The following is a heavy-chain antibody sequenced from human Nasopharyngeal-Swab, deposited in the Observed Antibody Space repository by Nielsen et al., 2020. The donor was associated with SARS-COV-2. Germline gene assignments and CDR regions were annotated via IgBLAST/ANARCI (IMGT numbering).Heavy chain of an antibody. CDR1: GGTFSSYA. Sequence: SVKVSCKASGGTFSSYAISWVRQAPGQGLEWMGGIIPIFGTANYAQKFQGRVTITADESTSTAYMELSSLRSEDTAVYYCARGALDMGAFDIWGQGTMVTVSS. J-gene: IGHJ3*02. CDR2: IIPIFGTA. CDR3: ARGALDMGAFDI. V-gene: IGHV1-69*13. D-gene: IGHD2-2*03.